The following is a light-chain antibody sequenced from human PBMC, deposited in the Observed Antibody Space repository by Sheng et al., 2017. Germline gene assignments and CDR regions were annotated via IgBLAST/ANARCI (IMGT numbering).Light chain of an antibody. CDR3: QQGHSFPFT. V-gene: IGKV1-12*02. CDR1: QDIGNW. J-gene: IGKJ2*01. Sequence: DIQMTQSPSSVSASVGGRVTITCRASQDIGNWLAWYQQRPGTAPKLLIYTVSSLQDGVPSRFSGRRSGTDSFSLSNGLQPEDFATYYCQQGHSFPFTFGQGTRLQI. CDR2: TVS.